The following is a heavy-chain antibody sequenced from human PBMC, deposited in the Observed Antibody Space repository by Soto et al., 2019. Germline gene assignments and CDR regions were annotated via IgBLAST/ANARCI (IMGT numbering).Heavy chain of an antibody. Sequence: ASVKVSCMASGYTFTSYYMHWVRQAPGQGLEWMGIINPSGGSTSYAQKFQGRVTMTRDTSTSTVYMELSSLRSEDSAMYFCARHYYYDSSYYYPTNTQLPLDYWGQGTLVTVSS. CDR3: ARHYYYDSSYYYPTNTQLPLDY. D-gene: IGHD3-22*01. J-gene: IGHJ4*02. V-gene: IGHV1-46*01. CDR1: GYTFTSYY. CDR2: INPSGGST.